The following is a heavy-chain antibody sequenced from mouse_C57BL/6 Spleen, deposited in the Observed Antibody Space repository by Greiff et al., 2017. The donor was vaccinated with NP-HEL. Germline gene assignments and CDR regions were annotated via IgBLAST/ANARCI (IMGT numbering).Heavy chain of an antibody. V-gene: IGHV1-82*01. D-gene: IGHD2-5*01. Sequence: VQLKESGPELVKPGASVKISCKASGYAFSSSWMNWVKQRPGKGLEWIGRIYPGDGDTNYNGKFKGKATLTADKSSSTAYMQLSSLTSEDSAVYFCARSNHYSNYLDYWGQGTTLTVSS. CDR1: GYAFSSSW. CDR3: ARSNHYSNYLDY. CDR2: IYPGDGDT. J-gene: IGHJ2*01.